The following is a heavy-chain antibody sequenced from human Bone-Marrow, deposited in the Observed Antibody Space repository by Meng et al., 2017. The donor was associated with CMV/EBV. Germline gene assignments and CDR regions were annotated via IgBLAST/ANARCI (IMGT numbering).Heavy chain of an antibody. CDR1: GYTLTELS. J-gene: IGHJ5*02. CDR3: ATVKRGIRWFDP. CDR2: FDPEDGET. Sequence: ASVKVSCKVSGYTLTELSMHWVRQAPGKGLEWMGGFDPEDGETIYAQKFQGRVTMTEDTSTDTAYMELSSLRSEDTAVYYCATVKRGIRWFDPWGPGTLVTCYS. V-gene: IGHV1-24*01. D-gene: IGHD1-14*01.